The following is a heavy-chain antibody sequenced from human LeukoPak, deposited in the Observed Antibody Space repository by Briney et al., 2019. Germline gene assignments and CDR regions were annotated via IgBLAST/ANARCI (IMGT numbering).Heavy chain of an antibody. Sequence: ASVKVSCKASGYTFTSYDINWVRQATGQGLEWMGWMNPNSGNTGYAQKFQGRVTITRNTSISTAYMELSSLRSDDTAVYYCARDSGGYYYMDVWGKGTTVTVSS. J-gene: IGHJ6*03. V-gene: IGHV1-8*03. D-gene: IGHD2-21*01. CDR2: MNPNSGNT. CDR3: ARDSGGYYYMDV. CDR1: GYTFTSYD.